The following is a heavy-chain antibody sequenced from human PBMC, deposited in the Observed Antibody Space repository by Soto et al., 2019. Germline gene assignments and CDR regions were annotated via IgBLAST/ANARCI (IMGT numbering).Heavy chain of an antibody. V-gene: IGHV3-74*01. J-gene: IGHJ4*02. Sequence: PGGSLRLSCAASGFTFSSYWMHWVRQAPGKGLVWVSRINGDGSNTNYADSVKGRFTISRDNAKNTLYLQMNSLRAEDTAVYYCSRAVPATGTNYWGLGTLVTVSS. CDR3: SRAVPATGTNY. CDR1: GFTFSSYW. CDR2: INGDGSNT. D-gene: IGHD6-13*01.